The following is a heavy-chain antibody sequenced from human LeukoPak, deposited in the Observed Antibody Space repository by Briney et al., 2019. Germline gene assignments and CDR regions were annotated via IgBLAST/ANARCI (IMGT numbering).Heavy chain of an antibody. D-gene: IGHD5-24*01. CDR3: ASSGDGYNYLGY. CDR1: GGTFSSYA. Sequence: GASVKVSCKASGGTFSSYAISWVRQAPGQGLEWMGRIIPILGIANYAQKFQGRVTITADKSTSTAYMELSSLRSEDTAVYYCASSGDGYNYLGYWGQGTLVTVSS. V-gene: IGHV1-69*04. J-gene: IGHJ4*02. CDR2: IIPILGIA.